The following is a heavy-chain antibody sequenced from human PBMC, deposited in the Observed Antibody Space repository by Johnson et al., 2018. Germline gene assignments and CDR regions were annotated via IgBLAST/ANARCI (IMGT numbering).Heavy chain of an antibody. CDR2: IRSKANNYAT. D-gene: IGHD3-9*01. V-gene: IGHV3-73*02. Sequence: VQLQESGGDLVQPGGSLKLSCAASGFTFSGSAMHWVRQASGKGLEWVGRIRSKANNYATVYAASVKGRFTISRDDSKNTAYLQMNSLKPKDTAMYYCPRGEFDPAILVTFAIWGQGTIVTV. CDR1: GFTFSGSA. CDR3: PRGEFDPAILVTFAI. J-gene: IGHJ3*02.